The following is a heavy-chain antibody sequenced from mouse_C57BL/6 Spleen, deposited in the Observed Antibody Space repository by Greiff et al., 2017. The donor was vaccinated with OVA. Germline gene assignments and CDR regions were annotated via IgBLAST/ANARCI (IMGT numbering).Heavy chain of an antibody. CDR3: TTATWFAY. CDR1: GFNIKDDY. CDR2: IDPENGDT. Sequence: VQPQQSGAELVRPGASVKLSCTASGFNIKDDYMHWVKQRPEQGLEWIGWIDPENGDTEYASKFQGKATITADTSSNTAYLQLSSLTSEDTAVYYCTTATWFAYWGQGTLVTVSA. V-gene: IGHV14-4*01. J-gene: IGHJ3*01.